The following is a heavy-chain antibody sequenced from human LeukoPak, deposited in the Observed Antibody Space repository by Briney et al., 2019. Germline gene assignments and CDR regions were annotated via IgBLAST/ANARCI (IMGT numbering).Heavy chain of an antibody. Sequence: PSETLSLTCTVSGGSISSYYWSWIRQPPGKGLEWIGYIYYSGSTNYNPSLKSRVTISVDTSKNQFSLKLSSVTAADTAVYYCARRSGSRRDFDYWGQGTLVTVSS. D-gene: IGHD1-26*01. CDR3: ARRSGSRRDFDY. CDR2: IYYSGST. CDR1: GGSISSYY. V-gene: IGHV4-59*08. J-gene: IGHJ4*02.